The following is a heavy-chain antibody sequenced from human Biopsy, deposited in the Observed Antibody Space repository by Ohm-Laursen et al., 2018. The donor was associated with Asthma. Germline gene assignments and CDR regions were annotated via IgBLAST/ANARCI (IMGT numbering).Heavy chain of an antibody. Sequence: SGTLSLTCSMYGLSSSAFYWTWIRQTPGKGLEWIGESDHRGNTNTNATLKSQVTISKAKSANKFSLKMKSVAAADTAIYYCTRGPEWSGLDIWGQGTTVTVSS. V-gene: IGHV4-34*01. D-gene: IGHD3-3*01. J-gene: IGHJ6*02. CDR2: SDHRGNT. CDR1: GLSSSAFY. CDR3: TRGPEWSGLDI.